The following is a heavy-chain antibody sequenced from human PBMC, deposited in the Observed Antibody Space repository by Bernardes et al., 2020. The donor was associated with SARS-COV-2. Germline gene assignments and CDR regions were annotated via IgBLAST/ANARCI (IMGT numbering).Heavy chain of an antibody. J-gene: IGHJ4*02. CDR1: GFSLSSSGVA. CDR2: IYWNDLK. D-gene: IGHD3-3*01. CDR3: ARSSAPPNPFDY. Sequence: TLVKPTETLTLTCSFSGFSLSSSGVAVGWIRQPPGKALEWLGLIYWNDLKRYSPSLKNRLTITRDTSRDQVVLRMTNVDPVDTATYYCARSSAPPNPFDYWGQGTLVTVSS. V-gene: IGHV2-5*01.